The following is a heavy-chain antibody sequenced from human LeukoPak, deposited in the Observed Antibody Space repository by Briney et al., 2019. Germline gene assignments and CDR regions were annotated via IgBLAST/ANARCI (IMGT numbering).Heavy chain of an antibody. D-gene: IGHD3-22*01. V-gene: IGHV3-74*01. Sequence: GGSLRLSCAASGFTFSSYWMHRVRQAPGKGLVWVSLINIDGSSTTYADSVKGRFTISRDNAKNTLYLQMNSLRAEDTAVYYCARTSYDSSDYYDHWGQGTLVTVSS. J-gene: IGHJ4*02. CDR1: GFTFSSYW. CDR2: INIDGSST. CDR3: ARTSYDSSDYYDH.